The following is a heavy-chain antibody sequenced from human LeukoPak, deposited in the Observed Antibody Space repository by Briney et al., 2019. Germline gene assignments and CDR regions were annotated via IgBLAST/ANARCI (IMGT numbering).Heavy chain of an antibody. CDR3: ARPGPSLGVVTATSGFDP. CDR2: IYYSGST. Sequence: SETLSLTCTVFGGSISSSSYYWGWIRQPPGKRLEWIGSIYYSGSTYYNPSLKSRVTISVDTSKNQFSLKLSSVTAADTAVYYCARPGPSLGVVTATSGFDPWGQGTLVTVSS. J-gene: IGHJ5*02. D-gene: IGHD2-21*02. V-gene: IGHV4-39*01. CDR1: GGSISSSSYY.